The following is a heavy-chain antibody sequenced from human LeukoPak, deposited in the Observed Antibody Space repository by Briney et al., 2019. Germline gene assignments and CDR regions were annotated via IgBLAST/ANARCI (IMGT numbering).Heavy chain of an antibody. V-gene: IGHV4-39*07. CDR2: IYYSGST. D-gene: IGHD3-3*01. J-gene: IGHJ4*02. CDR3: AREALPQYYDFWSGYSRVGYFDY. Sequence: PSETLSLTCTVSGGSISSSSYYWGWIRQPPGKGLEWIGSIYYSGSTYYNPSLKSRLTISVDTSKNQFSLKLSSVTAADTAVYYCAREALPQYYDFWSGYSRVGYFDYWGQGTLVTVSS. CDR1: GGSISSSSYY.